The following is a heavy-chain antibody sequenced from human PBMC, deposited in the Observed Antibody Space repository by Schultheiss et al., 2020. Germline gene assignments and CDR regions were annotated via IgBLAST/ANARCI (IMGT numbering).Heavy chain of an antibody. J-gene: IGHJ4*02. D-gene: IGHD5-18*01. CDR1: GGSISSSNW. CDR3: ARRGYRNHFDY. CDR2: IYHSGST. V-gene: IGHV4-4*02. Sequence: SETLSLTCTVSGGSISSSNWWSWVRQPPGKGLEWIGEIYHSGSTYYNPSLKSRVTISVDTSKNQFSLKLSSVTAADTAVYYCARRGYRNHFDYWGQGTLVTVSS.